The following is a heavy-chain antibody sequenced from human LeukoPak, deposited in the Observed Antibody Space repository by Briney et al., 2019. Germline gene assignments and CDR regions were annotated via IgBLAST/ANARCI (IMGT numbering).Heavy chain of an antibody. CDR3: ARSPQPTRYFDL. CDR1: GGSFSNYY. CDR2: INHSGST. Sequence: PSETLSLTCAVYGGSFSNYYWTWIRQPPGKGPEWIGEINHSGSTNYNPSLKSRVTISLDRSNNQFSLKLASVTAADTAVYFCARSPQPTRYFDLWGRGTLVTVSS. J-gene: IGHJ2*01. D-gene: IGHD5-18*01. V-gene: IGHV4-34*01.